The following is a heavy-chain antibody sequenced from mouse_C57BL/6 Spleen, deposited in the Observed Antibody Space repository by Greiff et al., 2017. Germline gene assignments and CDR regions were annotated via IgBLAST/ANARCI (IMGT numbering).Heavy chain of an antibody. D-gene: IGHD2-2*01. CDR1: GYTFTSYW. J-gene: IGHJ2*01. CDR3: ARRAMVTTRYFDY. Sequence: QVQLKQPGAELVKPGASVKLSCKASGYTFTSYWMQWVKQRPGQGLEWIGEIDPSDSYTNYNQKFKGKATLTVDTSSSTAYMQLSSLTSEDSAVYYCARRAMVTTRYFDYWGQGTTLTVSS. V-gene: IGHV1-50*01. CDR2: IDPSDSYT.